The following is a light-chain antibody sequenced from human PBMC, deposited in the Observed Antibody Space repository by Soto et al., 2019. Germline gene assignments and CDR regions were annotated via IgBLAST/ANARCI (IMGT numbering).Light chain of an antibody. Sequence: EIVLTPYPAPLSFAPGERAPRSCMASPSVSSYLAWYQQKPAQAPRLLIYDASNRATGIPARFSGSGSGTDFTLTIRSLEPADFAVYYCQQRSNWPTFGQGTKREI. CDR2: DAS. V-gene: IGKV3-11*01. CDR3: QQRSNWPT. J-gene: IGKJ2*01. CDR1: PSVSSY.